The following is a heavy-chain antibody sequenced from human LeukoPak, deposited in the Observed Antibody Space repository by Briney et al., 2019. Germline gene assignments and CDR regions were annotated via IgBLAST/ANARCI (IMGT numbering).Heavy chain of an antibody. CDR2: ISIPGTTT. CDR1: GFTFSNYA. CDR3: VRDPNWGSGN. D-gene: IGHD7-27*01. J-gene: IGHJ4*02. Sequence: SGGSLRLSCAASGFTFSNYAMIWVRQAPGKGLEWVSIISIPGTTTYYADSVKGRFTISKDNSKNTLYLQMNSLRAEDTAVYYCVRDPNWGSGNWGQGTLVTVSS. V-gene: IGHV3-23*01.